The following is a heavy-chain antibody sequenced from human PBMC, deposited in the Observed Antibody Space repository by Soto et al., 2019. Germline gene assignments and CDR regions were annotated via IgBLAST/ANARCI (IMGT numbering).Heavy chain of an antibody. CDR1: GGSISSNY. J-gene: IGHJ4*02. Sequence: SETLSLTCTVSGGSISSNYWTWIRQPPGKGLEWIGYVYNSGNTNYNPSLKSRVTISEDTSKSQFSLKVNSMTAADTAVYYCARYRREAVAGYTLDNWGQGILVTVSS. V-gene: IGHV4-59*01. D-gene: IGHD6-13*01. CDR2: VYNSGNT. CDR3: ARYRREAVAGYTLDN.